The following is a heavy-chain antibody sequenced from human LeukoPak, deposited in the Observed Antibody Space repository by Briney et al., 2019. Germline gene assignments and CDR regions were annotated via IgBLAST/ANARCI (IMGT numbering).Heavy chain of an antibody. CDR2: VYYSGST. Sequence: PSETLSLTCTVSGDSIPGDYWTWIRQPPGKGLQWIGYVYYSGSTNYSPSLKSRATISVDTSKNQFSLNLRSVTAADTAVYYCARDGSGYYHWYFDLWGRGTLVTVSS. CDR3: ARDGSGYYHWYFDL. V-gene: IGHV4-59*12. CDR1: GDSIPGDY. D-gene: IGHD3-22*01. J-gene: IGHJ2*01.